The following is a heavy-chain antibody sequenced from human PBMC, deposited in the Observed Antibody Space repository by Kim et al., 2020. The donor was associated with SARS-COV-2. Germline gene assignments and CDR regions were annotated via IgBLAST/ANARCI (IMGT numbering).Heavy chain of an antibody. J-gene: IGHJ4*02. CDR1: GFTFSNAW. CDR2: IKSKTDGGTT. CDR3: TTDGGYSSSWCLGY. D-gene: IGHD6-13*01. Sequence: GGSLRLSCAASGFTFSNAWMSWVRQAPGKGLEWVGRIKSKTDGGTTDYAAPVKGRFTISRDDSKNTLYLQMNSLKTEDTAVYYCTTDGGYSSSWCLGYWGQGTLVTVSS. V-gene: IGHV3-15*01.